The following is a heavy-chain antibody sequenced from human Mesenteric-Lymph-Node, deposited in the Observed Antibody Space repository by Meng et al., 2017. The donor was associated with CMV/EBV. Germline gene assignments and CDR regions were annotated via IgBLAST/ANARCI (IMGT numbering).Heavy chain of an antibody. V-gene: IGHV1-18*01. CDR3: ARSNIVVVHNWFDP. CDR2: ISAYNGNT. CDR1: GYTFTSYG. D-gene: IGHD2-21*01. J-gene: IGHJ5*02. Sequence: ASVKVSCKASGYTFTSYGISWVRQAPGQGLEWMGWISAYNGNTNYAQKLQGRVTMTTDTSTSTAYMELRSLRSDDTAVYYCARSNIVVVHNWFDPWGQGTLVTVSS.